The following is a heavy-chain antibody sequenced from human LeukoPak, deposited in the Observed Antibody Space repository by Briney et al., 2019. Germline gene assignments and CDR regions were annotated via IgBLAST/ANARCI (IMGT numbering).Heavy chain of an antibody. CDR2: IYYSGST. J-gene: IGHJ4*02. D-gene: IGHD1-26*01. CDR1: GGSISSSSYY. Sequence: SETLSLTCTVSGGSISSSSYYWGWIRQPPGKGLEWIGSIYYSGSTYYNPSLKSRVTISVDTSKNQFSLKLSSVTAADTAVYYCASSPTKLSYWGQGTLVTVSS. V-gene: IGHV4-39*07. CDR3: ASSPTKLSY.